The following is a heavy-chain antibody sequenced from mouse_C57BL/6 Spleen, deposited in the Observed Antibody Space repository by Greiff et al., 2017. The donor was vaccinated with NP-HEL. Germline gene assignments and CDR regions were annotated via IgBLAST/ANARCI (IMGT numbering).Heavy chain of an antibody. CDR3: ARDYYGSSYVPDY. J-gene: IGHJ2*01. CDR2: IYPGDGDT. V-gene: IGHV1-82*01. D-gene: IGHD1-1*01. Sequence: VQLQQSGPELVKPGASVKISCKASGYAFSSSWMNWVKQRPGKGLEWIGRIYPGDGDTNYIGKFKGKATLTADKSSSTAYMQLSSLTSEDSAVYFCARDYYGSSYVPDYWGQGTTLTVSS. CDR1: GYAFSSSW.